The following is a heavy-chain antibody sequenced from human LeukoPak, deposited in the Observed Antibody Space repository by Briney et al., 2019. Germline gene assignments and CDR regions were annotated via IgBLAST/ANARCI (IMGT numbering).Heavy chain of an antibody. CDR1: GFTFSNYA. CDR2: IGGGGDI. V-gene: IGHV3-23*01. D-gene: IGHD4-23*01. Sequence: GGSLRLSCAASGFTFSNYAMNWVRQAPGKGLEWVAGIGGGGDIYYADSVKGRFTGSRDDSKNTLYLQMSSLRIADTAIYYCAKDATPFNSIWDYFDCWGQGTLVTVS. J-gene: IGHJ4*02. CDR3: AKDATPFNSIWDYFDC.